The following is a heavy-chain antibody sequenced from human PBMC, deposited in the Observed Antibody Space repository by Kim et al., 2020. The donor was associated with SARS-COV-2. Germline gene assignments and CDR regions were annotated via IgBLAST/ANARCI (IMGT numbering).Heavy chain of an antibody. Sequence: SVKVSCKASGDTFSSYTISWVRQAPGQGLEWMGGIIPIFSRTNYAQKFQGRVTITADESTNTAYMELSSLRSEDSAVYFCARGAVTAMAGYYYYYYVMD. CDR1: GDTFSSYT. CDR3: ARGAVTAMAGYYYYYYVMD. J-gene: IGHJ6*01. V-gene: IGHV1-69*13. D-gene: IGHD5-18*01. CDR2: IIPIFSRT.